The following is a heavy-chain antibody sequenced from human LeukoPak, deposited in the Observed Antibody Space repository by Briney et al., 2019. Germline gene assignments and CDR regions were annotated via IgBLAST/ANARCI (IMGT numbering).Heavy chain of an antibody. Sequence: GGSLTLSCAPSGLTFSSYATRWVRHAEGKGLEWVSAISGSGGSTYYADSEKGRFTISRENSKHTPYLQMNSLTAEDTAVKECAIRCTYWGQGTLVTVSS. CDR3: AIRCTY. D-gene: IGHD3-3*01. CDR2: ISGSGGST. CDR1: GLTFSSYA. J-gene: IGHJ4*02. V-gene: IGHV3-23*01.